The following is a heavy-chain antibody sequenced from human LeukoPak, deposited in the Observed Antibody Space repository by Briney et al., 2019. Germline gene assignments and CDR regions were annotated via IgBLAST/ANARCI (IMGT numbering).Heavy chain of an antibody. CDR2: IYTSGST. D-gene: IGHD4-11*01. Sequence: SETLSLNCTVSGGSISSYYWSWSRQPAGKGLEWIGRIYTSGSTNYNPSFKSRVTMSVDTSKNQFSLKLSSVTAADTAVYYCARGGLVEYSNYRYYYYYYGMDVWGQGTTVTVSS. V-gene: IGHV4-4*07. J-gene: IGHJ6*02. CDR1: GGSISSYY. CDR3: ARGGLVEYSNYRYYYYYYGMDV.